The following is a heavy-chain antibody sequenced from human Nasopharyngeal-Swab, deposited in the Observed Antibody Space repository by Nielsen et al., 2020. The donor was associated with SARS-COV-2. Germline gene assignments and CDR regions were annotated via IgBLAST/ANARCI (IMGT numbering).Heavy chain of an antibody. CDR2: ITSGNSV. CDR1: GFTFSHYT. J-gene: IGHJ4*02. CDR3: ARERGGGYGDY. D-gene: IGHD5-18*01. V-gene: IGHV3-69-1*01. Sequence: SLKISCATSGFTFSHYTMTWVRQPPGKGLQWISYITSGNSVQYADSVRGRFTISRANAKNSLYLQMNSMTAEDTAVYYCARERGGGYGDYWGQGTLVTVSS.